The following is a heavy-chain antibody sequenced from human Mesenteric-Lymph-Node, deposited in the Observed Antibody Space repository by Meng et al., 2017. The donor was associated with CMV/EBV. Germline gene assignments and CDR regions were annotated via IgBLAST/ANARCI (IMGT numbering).Heavy chain of an antibody. V-gene: IGHV1-46*01. CDR1: GYTFTDYY. Sequence: ASVKVSCKASGYTFTDYYMHWVRQAPGQGLEWMGIINPGMINPSVSSTSYAQKFQGRVTMTGDASTSTAYMELSRLRSDDTAVYYCARALRGIQWLVRGGFDPWGQGTLVTVSS. D-gene: IGHD6-19*01. CDR2: INPGMINPSVSST. CDR3: ARALRGIQWLVRGGFDP. J-gene: IGHJ5*02.